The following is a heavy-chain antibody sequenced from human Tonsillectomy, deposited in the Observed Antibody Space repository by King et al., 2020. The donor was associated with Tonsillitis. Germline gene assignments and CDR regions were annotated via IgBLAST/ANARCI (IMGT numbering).Heavy chain of an antibody. J-gene: IGHJ6*03. CDR2: ISGSGGST. CDR1: GFTFSSYA. V-gene: IGHV3-23*04. CDR3: AKQRGSLYYNYYMDV. Sequence: VQLVESGGGLAQPGGSLRLSCAASGFTFSSYAMSWVRQAPGKGLEWVSVISGSGGSTYYADSVKGRVTISRDNSKNTLYLQMNSLRAEDTAVYYCAKQRGSLYYNYYMDVWGKGTTVTVSS.